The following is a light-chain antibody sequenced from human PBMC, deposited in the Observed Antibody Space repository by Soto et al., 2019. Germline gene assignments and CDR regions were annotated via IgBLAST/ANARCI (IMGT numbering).Light chain of an antibody. CDR2: LNSDGSH. CDR3: QTWATAIVV. V-gene: IGLV4-69*01. CDR1: SGHSSYA. J-gene: IGLJ2*01. Sequence: QLVLTQSPSASASLGASVKLTCTLSSGHSSYAIAWHQQQPEKGPRYLMKLNSDGSHSKGDGIPDRFSGSSSGAERYLTISSLQSEDEADYYCQTWATAIVVFGGGTKVTVL.